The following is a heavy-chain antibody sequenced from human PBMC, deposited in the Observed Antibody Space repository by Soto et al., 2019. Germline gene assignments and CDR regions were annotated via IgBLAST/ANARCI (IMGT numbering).Heavy chain of an antibody. CDR3: ARNQRARLRFLGFDP. CDR1: GGTFSSYA. J-gene: IGHJ5*02. Sequence: SVKVSCKASGGTFSSYAINWVRQAPGQGLRWMGGIIPMFGTANYAQKFQGRVTITADESTSTAYMELTGLRSDDTAVYYCARNQRARLRFLGFDPWGQGTLVTVSS. V-gene: IGHV1-69*13. D-gene: IGHD3-3*01. CDR2: IIPMFGTA.